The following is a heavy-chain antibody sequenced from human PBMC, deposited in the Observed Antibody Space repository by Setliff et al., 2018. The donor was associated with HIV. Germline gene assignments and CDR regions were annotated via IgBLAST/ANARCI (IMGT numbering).Heavy chain of an antibody. CDR3: AKDRYYDSSGYYYDYYYGMDV. J-gene: IGHJ6*02. CDR2: IWYDGSNK. Sequence: GGSLRLSCAASGFTFSSYGMHWVRQAPGKGLEWVAVIWYDGSNKYYADSVKGRFTISRDNSKNTLYLQMNSLRAEDTAVYYCAKDRYYDSSGYYYDYYYGMDVWGQGTTVTVSS. V-gene: IGHV3-33*06. CDR1: GFTFSSYG. D-gene: IGHD3-22*01.